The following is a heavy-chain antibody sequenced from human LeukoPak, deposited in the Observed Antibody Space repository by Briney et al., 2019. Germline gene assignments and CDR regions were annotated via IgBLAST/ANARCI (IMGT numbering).Heavy chain of an antibody. Sequence: QPGGSQRLSCDASGFTFSDSAMSWVRQASGRGLEWVSLISASGGNSYYADSVKGRFTVSRDSSKNTLHLQMNSLRAEDTAVYYCARDIELSCWGQGTLVTVSS. J-gene: IGHJ4*02. D-gene: IGHD1-26*01. CDR2: ISASGGNS. V-gene: IGHV3-23*01. CDR3: ARDIELSC. CDR1: GFTFSDSA.